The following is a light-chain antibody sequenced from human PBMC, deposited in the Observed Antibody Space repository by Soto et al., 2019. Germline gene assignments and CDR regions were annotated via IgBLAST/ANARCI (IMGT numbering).Light chain of an antibody. Sequence: EVVLTQSPATLSLSPGERATLSCRASQSVNSYLAWYQQKPGQAPRLLIYDVSNRATGIPARFSGSGSGTDFTLTISSLEPEDFAVYYCQQRSHWPRTFGQGTKVEI. CDR3: QQRSHWPRT. J-gene: IGKJ1*01. V-gene: IGKV3-11*01. CDR2: DVS. CDR1: QSVNSY.